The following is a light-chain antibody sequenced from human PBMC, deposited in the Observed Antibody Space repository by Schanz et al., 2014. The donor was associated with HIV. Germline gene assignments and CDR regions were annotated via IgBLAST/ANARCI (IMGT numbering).Light chain of an antibody. J-gene: IGLJ3*02. V-gene: IGLV2-8*01. CDR3: SSYAGSNNFWV. Sequence: QSALTQPHSVSGSPGQSVTISCTGTSSDVGGYNYVSWYQQHPGKAPKIMIYEVSKRPSGVPDRFSGSKSGNTASLTVSGLQAEDEADYYCSSYAGSNNFWVFGGGTKLTVL. CDR1: SSDVGGYNY. CDR2: EVS.